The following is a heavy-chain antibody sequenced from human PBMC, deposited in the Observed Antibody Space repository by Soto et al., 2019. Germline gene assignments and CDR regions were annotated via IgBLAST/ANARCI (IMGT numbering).Heavy chain of an antibody. CDR2: IYHSGST. D-gene: IGHD2-2*01. CDR3: AKDITAGEPAAYTFDY. CDR1: GGSISSSNW. V-gene: IGHV4-4*02. Sequence: SETLSLTCAVSGGSISSSNWWSWVRQPPGKGLEWIGEIYHSGSTNYNPSLKSRVTISVDKSKNQFSLKLSSVTAADTAVYYCAKDITAGEPAAYTFDYWGQGTLVTVSS. J-gene: IGHJ4*02.